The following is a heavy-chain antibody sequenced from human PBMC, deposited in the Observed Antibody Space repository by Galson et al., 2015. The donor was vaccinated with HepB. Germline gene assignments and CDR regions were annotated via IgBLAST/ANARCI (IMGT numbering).Heavy chain of an antibody. CDR3: AKPSTVTTKTGFDF. V-gene: IGHV3-23*01. Sequence: SLRLSCXGSGFTYENYAISWVRQAPGKGLEWVADIGGSGDRTFYADSVKGRFTISRDNSKNSLSLQMDTLRVEDTAVYYCAKPSTVTTKTGFDFWGQGTVVTVSS. J-gene: IGHJ4*02. CDR2: IGGSGDRT. D-gene: IGHD3-9*01. CDR1: GFTYENYA.